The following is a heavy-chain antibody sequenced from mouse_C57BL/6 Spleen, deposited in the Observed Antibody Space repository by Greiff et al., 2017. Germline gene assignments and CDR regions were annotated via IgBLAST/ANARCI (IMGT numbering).Heavy chain of an antibody. J-gene: IGHJ1*03. CDR3: AKVVGRYFDV. D-gene: IGHD4-1*01. V-gene: IGHV1-26*01. Sequence: VQLQQSGPELVKPGASVKISCKASGYTFTDSCMNWVKQSHGKSLEWIGDINPNNGGTSYNQKFKGKATLTADKSSSTAYMELRSLTSEDSAVYYCAKVVGRYFDVWGKGTTVTVSS. CDR2: INPNNGGT. CDR1: GYTFTDSC.